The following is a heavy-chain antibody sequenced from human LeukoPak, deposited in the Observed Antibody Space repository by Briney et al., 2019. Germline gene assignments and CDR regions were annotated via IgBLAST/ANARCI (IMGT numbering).Heavy chain of an antibody. V-gene: IGHV1-2*02. D-gene: IGHD2-15*01. J-gene: IGHJ4*02. CDR2: INPNSGGT. CDR1: GYTFTGYY. CDR3: ARAMLVVAATGDFDY. Sequence: ASVKVSCKSSGYTFTGYYMHWVRQAPGQGLEWMGWINPNSGGTNYAQKFQGRVTMTRDTSTSTVYMELSSLRSEDTAVYYCARAMLVVAATGDFDYWGQGTLVTVSS.